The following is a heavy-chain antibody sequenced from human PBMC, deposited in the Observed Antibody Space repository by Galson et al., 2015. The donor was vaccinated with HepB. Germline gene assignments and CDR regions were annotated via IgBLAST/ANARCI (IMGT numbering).Heavy chain of an antibody. CDR3: ARARGLGYTYYYSYGMDV. D-gene: IGHD3-16*01. J-gene: IGHJ6*02. V-gene: IGHV3-30-3*01. CDR2: TSHDGSNK. Sequence: SLRLSCAASGFTFSNYAIHWVRQAPGKGLEWVAVTSHDGSNKYYADSVKGRFTISRDISKNTLYLQMSSLRGEDTAVYYCARARGLGYTYYYSYGMDVWGQGTTVTVSS. CDR1: GFTFSNYA.